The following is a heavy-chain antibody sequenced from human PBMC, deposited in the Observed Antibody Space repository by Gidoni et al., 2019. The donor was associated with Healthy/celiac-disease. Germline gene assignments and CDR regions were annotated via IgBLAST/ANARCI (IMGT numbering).Heavy chain of an antibody. D-gene: IGHD2-2*01. J-gene: IGHJ4*02. CDR2: IIPILGIA. Sequence: QVQLVQSGAEVKKPGSSVKVSCKASGGTFSSYAISWVRQPPGQGLEWMGGIIPILGIANYAKKFQGRVTITADKSTSTAYMELSSLRSEDTAVYYCAITIVVVPAATFDYWGQGTLVTVSA. V-gene: IGHV1-69*10. CDR1: GGTFSSYA. CDR3: AITIVVVPAATFDY.